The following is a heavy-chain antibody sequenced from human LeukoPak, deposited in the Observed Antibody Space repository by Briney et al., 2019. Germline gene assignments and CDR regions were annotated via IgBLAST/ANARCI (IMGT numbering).Heavy chain of an antibody. CDR2: FDPEDGET. J-gene: IGHJ6*03. CDR3: TTFRYCSGGSCPRGYYYYMDV. D-gene: IGHD2-15*01. CDR1: GYTLTELS. V-gene: IGHV1-24*01. Sequence: ASVKVSCKVSGYTLTELSMHWVRQAPGKGLEWMGGFDPEDGETIYAQKFQGRVTMTEDTSTDTAYMELSSLRSEDTAVCYCTTFRYCSGGSCPRGYYYYMDVWGKGTTVTVSS.